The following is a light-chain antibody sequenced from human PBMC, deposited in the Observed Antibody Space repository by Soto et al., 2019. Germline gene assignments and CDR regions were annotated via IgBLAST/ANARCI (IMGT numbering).Light chain of an antibody. V-gene: IGLV8-61*01. Sequence: QAVVTQEPSFSVSPGGTVTLTCGLSSGSVSTSYYPSWYQQTPGQAPRTLIYSTNTPSSGVPDRFSGSILGNKAALTIAGAQADDESDDYCVLYMGSGTWVFVGGTKVTVL. CDR2: STN. J-gene: IGLJ3*02. CDR1: SGSVSTSYY. CDR3: VLYMGSGTWV.